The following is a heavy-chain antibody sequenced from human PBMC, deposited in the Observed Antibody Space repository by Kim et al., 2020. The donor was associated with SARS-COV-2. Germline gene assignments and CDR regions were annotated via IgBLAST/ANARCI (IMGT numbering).Heavy chain of an antibody. CDR1: GFTFSNHD. CDR2: IPYDGRKK. D-gene: IGHD3-16*01. J-gene: IGHJ4*02. Sequence: GGSLRLSCAASGFTFSNHDIHWVRQAPGKGLEWVAVIPYDGRKKFYADSLKGRFSISRDNSESTLYLQINSLTVEDTAVYYCAKDNLGDWGQGTLVTVSS. V-gene: IGHV3-30*18. CDR3: AKDNLGD.